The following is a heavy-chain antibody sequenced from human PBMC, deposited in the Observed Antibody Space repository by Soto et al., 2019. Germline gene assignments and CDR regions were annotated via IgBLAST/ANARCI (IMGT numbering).Heavy chain of an antibody. V-gene: IGHV4-59*01. J-gene: IGHJ5*02. CDR2: IYYSGGT. CDR1: GGSISSYY. Sequence: EPLSVTESVSGGSISSYYWSWIRQPPGKGLEWIGYIYYSGGTNYNPSLKSRVTISVDTSKNQVSLKLSSVTAAETAVNYCTRNLTLTWHNWFEPWVQGPLVTGSP. CDR3: TRNLTLTWHNWFEP.